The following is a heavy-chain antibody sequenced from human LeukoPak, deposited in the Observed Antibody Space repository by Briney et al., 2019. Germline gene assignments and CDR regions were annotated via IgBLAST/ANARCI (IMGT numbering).Heavy chain of an antibody. V-gene: IGHV3-23*01. CDR2: ISGSGGRK. CDR1: GFTFSSYA. D-gene: IGHD3-16*02. CDR3: AKDITFGGVIAIGPPSDFDY. Sequence: GGSLRLSCAASGFTFSSYAMSGVRQAPGKGLEWVSAISGSGGRKYYADSVKGRFTISRDNSKNTLYLQMNSLRAEDTAVYHCAKDITFGGVIAIGPPSDFDYWGQGALVTVSS. J-gene: IGHJ4*02.